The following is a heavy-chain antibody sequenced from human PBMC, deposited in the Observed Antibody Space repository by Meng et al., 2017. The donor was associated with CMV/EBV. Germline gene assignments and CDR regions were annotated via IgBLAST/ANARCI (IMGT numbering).Heavy chain of an antibody. CDR2: ISSSGSTI. Sequence: GESLKISCAASGFTFSSYEMNWVRQAPGKGLEWVSYISSSGSTIYYADSVKGRFTISRDNAKNSLYLQMNSLRAEDTAVYYCARAGYYGSGSYYNGRRSVYYGMDVWGQGTTVTVSS. V-gene: IGHV3-48*03. CDR1: GFTFSSYE. CDR3: ARAGYYGSGSYYNGRRSVYYGMDV. J-gene: IGHJ6*02. D-gene: IGHD3-10*01.